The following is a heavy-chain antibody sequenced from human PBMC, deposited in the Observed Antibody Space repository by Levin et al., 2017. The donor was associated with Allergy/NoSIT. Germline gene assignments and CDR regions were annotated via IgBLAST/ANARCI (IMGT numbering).Heavy chain of an antibody. CDR1: GFTFSSYW. CDR2: IKQDGSEK. CDR3: ARDSTTTVTTPVDY. V-gene: IGHV3-7*03. D-gene: IGHD4-17*01. Sequence: GVLRLSCAAPGFTFSSYWMSWVRQAPGKGLEWVANIKQDGSEKYYVDSVKGRFTISRDNAKNSLYLQMNSLRAEDTAVYYCARDSTTTVTTPVDYWGQGTLVTVSS. J-gene: IGHJ4*02.